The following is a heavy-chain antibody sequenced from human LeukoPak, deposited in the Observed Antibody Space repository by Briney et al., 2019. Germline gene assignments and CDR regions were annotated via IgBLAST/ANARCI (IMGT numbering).Heavy chain of an antibody. D-gene: IGHD3-22*01. J-gene: IGHJ4*02. V-gene: IGHV3-15*01. CDR3: TTVGYYYDSSGYSAFDY. Sequence: GGSLRLSCAASGFTFSNAWMSWVRQAPGKGLEWVARIKSKTDGGTTDYAAPVKGRFTISRDDSKNTLYLQMNSLKTEDTAVYYCTTVGYYYDSSGYSAFDYWGEGTLVTVSS. CDR1: GFTFSNAW. CDR2: IKSKTDGGTT.